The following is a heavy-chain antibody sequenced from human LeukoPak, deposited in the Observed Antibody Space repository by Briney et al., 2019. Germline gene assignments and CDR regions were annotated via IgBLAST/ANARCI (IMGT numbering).Heavy chain of an antibody. J-gene: IGHJ4*02. V-gene: IGHV3-21*01. CDR2: ISSSSSYI. CDR3: ARDLGSSWGDY. CDR1: GFTFSSYS. Sequence: GGSLRLSCAASGFTFSSYSMNWVRQAPGKGLEWVPSISSSSSYIYYADSVKGRFTISRDNAKNSLYLQMNSLRAEDTAVYYCARDLGSSWGDYWGQGTLVTISS. D-gene: IGHD6-13*01.